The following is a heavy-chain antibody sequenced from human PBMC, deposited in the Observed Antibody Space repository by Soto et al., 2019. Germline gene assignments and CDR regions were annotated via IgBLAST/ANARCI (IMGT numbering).Heavy chain of an antibody. CDR3: ATERWEDAFDI. CDR1: GYTFTSYD. J-gene: IGHJ3*02. V-gene: IGHV1-8*01. Sequence: QEQLVQSGAEVKKPGASVKVSCKASGYTFTSYDITWVRQATGQGLEWMGWMNPNSGNTGYAQKFQGRVTMTRNTSIGTAYMELSSLRSEDTAVYYCATERWEDAFDIWGQETMVTVSS. D-gene: IGHD1-26*01. CDR2: MNPNSGNT.